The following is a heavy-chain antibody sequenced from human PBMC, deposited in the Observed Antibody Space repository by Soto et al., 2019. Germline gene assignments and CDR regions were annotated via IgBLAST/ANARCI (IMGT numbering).Heavy chain of an antibody. CDR1: GGSISSYY. J-gene: IGHJ4*02. V-gene: IGHV4-59*01. CDR2: IYYSGST. CDR3: AREGDCGGDCYSSSAFDY. D-gene: IGHD2-21*02. Sequence: PSETLSLTCTVSGGSISSYYWSWIRQPPGKGLEWIGYIYYSGSTNYNPSLKSRVTISVDTSKNQFSLKLSSVTAADTAVYYCAREGDCGGDCYSSSAFDYWGQGTLVTVSS.